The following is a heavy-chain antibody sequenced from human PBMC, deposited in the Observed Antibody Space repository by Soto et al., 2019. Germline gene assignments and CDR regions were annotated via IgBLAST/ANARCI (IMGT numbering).Heavy chain of an antibody. V-gene: IGHV3-23*01. CDR2: ISGSGGST. D-gene: IGHD5-18*01. CDR3: AKTRYGYGPLHGMDV. CDR1: GLRFSSYA. J-gene: IGHJ6*02. Sequence: GGSLRLSCAASGLRFSSYALSWVRQAPGKGLEWVSVISGSGGSTYHADSVKGRFAISRDNSKNTLYLQMNSLRADDTAVYYCAKTRYGYGPLHGMDVWGQGTTVTVSS.